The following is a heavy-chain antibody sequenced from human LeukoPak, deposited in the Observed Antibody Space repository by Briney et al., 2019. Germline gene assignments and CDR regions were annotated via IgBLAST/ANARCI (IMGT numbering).Heavy chain of an antibody. CDR1: GFTFSSYW. J-gene: IGHJ4*02. CDR3: AKWELYSGFYYIDY. V-gene: IGHV3-7*01. CDR2: IKPDGSLI. Sequence: GGSLRLSCAASGFTFSSYWMTWVRQGPGKGLEWVANIKPDGSLIYYVDSVKGRFTISRDSAKNSLYLQMNSLRAEDTAVYYCAKWELYSGFYYIDYWGQGTLATVSS. D-gene: IGHD1-26*01.